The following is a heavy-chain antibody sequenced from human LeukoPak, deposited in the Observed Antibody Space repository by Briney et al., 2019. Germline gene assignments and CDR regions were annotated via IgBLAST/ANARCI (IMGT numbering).Heavy chain of an antibody. CDR1: GYTFTSFY. D-gene: IGHD3-10*01. CDR2: ISPTGGST. J-gene: IGHJ4*02. CDR3: ARDRWFGELLSAAGGDY. V-gene: IGHV1-46*01. Sequence: ASVKVSCKASGYTFTSFYMHWVRQAPGQGLEWMGIISPTGGSTSYAQKFQGRVTMTRDTSTSTVYMELSSLRSEDTAVYYCARDRWFGELLSAAGGDYWGQGTLVTVSS.